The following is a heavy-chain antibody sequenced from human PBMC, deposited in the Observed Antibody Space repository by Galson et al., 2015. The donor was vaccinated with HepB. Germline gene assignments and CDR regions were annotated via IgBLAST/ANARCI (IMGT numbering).Heavy chain of an antibody. Sequence: SLRLSCAASGFTFSSYGMHWVRQAPGKGLEWVAVIWYDGSNKYYADSVKGRFTISRDNSKNTLYLQMNSMRAEDTAVYYCARILGYCSSTSCSKYRIFDYWGQGTLVTVSS. CDR1: GFTFSSYG. V-gene: IGHV3-33*01. D-gene: IGHD2-2*01. CDR2: IWYDGSNK. J-gene: IGHJ4*02. CDR3: ARILGYCSSTSCSKYRIFDY.